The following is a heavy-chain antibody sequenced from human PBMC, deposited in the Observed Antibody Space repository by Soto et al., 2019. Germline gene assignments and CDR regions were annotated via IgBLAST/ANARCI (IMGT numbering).Heavy chain of an antibody. V-gene: IGHV3-30*03. CDR1: GFTFSSYG. D-gene: IGHD3-22*01. J-gene: IGHJ4*02. CDR3: ARLYYYDSSGYLDY. Sequence: QVQLVESGGGVVQPGRSLRLSCAASGFTFSSYGMHWVRQAPAKGQEWVAVIFYDGSNKYYAYSVKGRFTISRDNSKNTLYLQMNSLSAEDTAVYYCARLYYYDSSGYLDYWGQGTLVTVSS. CDR2: IFYDGSNK.